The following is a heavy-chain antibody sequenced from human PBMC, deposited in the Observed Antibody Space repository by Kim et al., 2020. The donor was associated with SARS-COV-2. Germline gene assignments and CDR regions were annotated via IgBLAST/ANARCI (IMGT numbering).Heavy chain of an antibody. Sequence: SVKVSCKASGGTFSSYAISWVRQAPGQGLEWMGGIIPIFGTANYAQKFQGRVTITADESTSTAYMELSSLRSEDTAVYYCARRYSSSSFWKYYYYGMDVWGQGTTVTVSS. D-gene: IGHD6-6*01. CDR1: GGTFSSYA. CDR3: ARRYSSSSFWKYYYYGMDV. J-gene: IGHJ6*02. V-gene: IGHV1-69*13. CDR2: IIPIFGTA.